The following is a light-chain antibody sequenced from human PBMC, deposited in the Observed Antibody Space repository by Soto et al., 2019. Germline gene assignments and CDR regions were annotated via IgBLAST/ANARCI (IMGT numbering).Light chain of an antibody. CDR2: EVT. J-gene: IGLJ3*02. V-gene: IGLV2-8*01. CDR1: SSDVGGYNY. Sequence: QSALTQPPSASGSPGQSVTISCTGTSSDVGGYNYVSWCQQHPGKAPRLMVYEVTKRPSGVPARFSGSKSGNTASLTVSGLQAEDEANYYCSSHAGINNVVFGGGTKLTVL. CDR3: SSHAGINNVV.